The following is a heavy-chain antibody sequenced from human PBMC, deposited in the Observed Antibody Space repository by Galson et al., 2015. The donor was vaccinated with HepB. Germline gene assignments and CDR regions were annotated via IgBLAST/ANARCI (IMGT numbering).Heavy chain of an antibody. Sequence: SVRLSCAASGFTFSTYSMNWVRQAPGKGLEWTSNISRSSSNKYYADSANARVTISSDDAKNSLYLQMNSLRDEDTAVYYCTKDRYCTSTTCSGYYYGMDVWGQGTTVTVSS. V-gene: IGHV3-48*02. D-gene: IGHD2-2*01. CDR3: TKDRYCTSTTCSGYYYGMDV. CDR2: ISRSSSNK. J-gene: IGHJ6*02. CDR1: GFTFSTYS.